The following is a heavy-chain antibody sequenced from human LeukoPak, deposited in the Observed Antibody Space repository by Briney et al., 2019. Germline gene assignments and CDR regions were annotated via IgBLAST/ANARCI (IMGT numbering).Heavy chain of an antibody. Sequence: PGGSLRLSCAASGFTFSSYEMNWVRQAPAKGLEWVSYISRSGTTIHYADSVKGRFSISRDNAKNSLYLQMNSLRAEDTAVYYCARVGSGWYVSTYYYMDVWGKGTTVTISS. CDR1: GFTFSSYE. CDR3: ARVGSGWYVSTYYYMDV. J-gene: IGHJ6*03. CDR2: ISRSGTTI. V-gene: IGHV3-48*03. D-gene: IGHD6-19*01.